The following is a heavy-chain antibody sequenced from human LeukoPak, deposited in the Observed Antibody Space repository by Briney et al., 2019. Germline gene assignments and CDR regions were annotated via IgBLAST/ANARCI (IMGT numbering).Heavy chain of an antibody. D-gene: IGHD3-22*01. V-gene: IGHV1-69*05. Sequence: SVKVSCKASGGTFSSYAISWVRQAPGQGLEWMGGIIPIFGTANYAQKFQGRVTITTDESTSTAYMELSSLRSEDTAVYYCARGIVVAFDAFDIWGQGTMVTVSS. CDR1: GGTFSSYA. J-gene: IGHJ3*02. CDR3: ARGIVVAFDAFDI. CDR2: IIPIFGTA.